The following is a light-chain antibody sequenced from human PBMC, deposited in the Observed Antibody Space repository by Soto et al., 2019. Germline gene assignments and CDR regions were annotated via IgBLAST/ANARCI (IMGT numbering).Light chain of an antibody. CDR2: AAS. Sequence: DIQMTQSPSSVSASAGDRVTITCRASQNIGSWLAWYQQKPGRAPKVLIYAASTLQAGVPSRFSGSGSGTDFTLTISILQPEDFATYCCQQANSFPWTFGQGTRVEIK. J-gene: IGKJ1*01. CDR3: QQANSFPWT. CDR1: QNIGSW. V-gene: IGKV1-12*01.